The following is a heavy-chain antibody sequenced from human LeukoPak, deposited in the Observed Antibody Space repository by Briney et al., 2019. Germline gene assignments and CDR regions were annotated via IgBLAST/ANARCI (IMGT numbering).Heavy chain of an antibody. V-gene: IGHV5-51*01. CDR3: ARQDGYGLYYFDY. Sequence: GKSLKISCKGSGYSFTNYWIGWVRQMPGKGLEWMGIIYPDDSNTKYSPSFQGQVTISADKSISTAYLQWSSLKASDTAMYYCARQDGYGLYYFDYWGQGTLVTVSS. CDR1: GYSFTNYW. J-gene: IGHJ4*02. D-gene: IGHD5-24*01. CDR2: IYPDDSNT.